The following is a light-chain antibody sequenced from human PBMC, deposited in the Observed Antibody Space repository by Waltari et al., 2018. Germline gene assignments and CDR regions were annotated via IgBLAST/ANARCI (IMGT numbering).Light chain of an antibody. CDR1: NIESNS. CDR3: QVWDANTDPGV. CDR2: YDS. J-gene: IGLJ1*01. V-gene: IGLV3-21*01. Sequence: SYVLTQPPSVSVAPGETARLTCGGNNIESNSVHWCRQRPGQAPVLVTSYDSDRPSGIPDRLSGSNSGNTATLTISRVEAGDEADYYCQVWDANTDPGVFGTGTEVTVL.